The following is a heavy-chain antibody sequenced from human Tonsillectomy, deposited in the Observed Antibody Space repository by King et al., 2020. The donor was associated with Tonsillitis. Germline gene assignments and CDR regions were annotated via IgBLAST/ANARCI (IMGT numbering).Heavy chain of an antibody. D-gene: IGHD3-3*01. CDR2: IYYSGST. J-gene: IGHJ4*02. CDR3: ARRDYDFWSGYKGYFDY. CDR1: GGSISSSSYY. V-gene: IGHV4-39*01. Sequence: LQLQESGPGLVKPSETLSLTCTVSGGSISSSSYYWGWIRQPPGKGLEWIGSIYYSGSTYYNPSLKSRVTIFVDTSKNQFSLKLSSVTAADTAVYYCARRDYDFWSGYKGYFDYWGQGTLVTVSS.